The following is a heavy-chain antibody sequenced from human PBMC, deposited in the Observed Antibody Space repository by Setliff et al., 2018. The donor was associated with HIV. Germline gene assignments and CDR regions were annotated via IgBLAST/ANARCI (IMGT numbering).Heavy chain of an antibody. CDR3: ARGYASGYDAYGY. Sequence: SETLSLTCAVYGGSFNDYYWSWIRQPPGKGLEWIGEIIHSGSINYNPSLKSRVTISVDTYNNQFSLNMNSVNAADTAVYYCARGYASGYDAYGYWGQETLVTVSS. CDR1: GGSFNDYY. J-gene: IGHJ4*02. CDR2: IIHSGSI. D-gene: IGHD5-12*01. V-gene: IGHV4-34*01.